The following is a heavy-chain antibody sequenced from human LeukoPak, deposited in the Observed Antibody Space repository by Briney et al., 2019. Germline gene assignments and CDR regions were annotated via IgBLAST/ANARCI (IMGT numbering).Heavy chain of an antibody. CDR1: GGSISSYY. CDR3: ARSSTGSYFDY. CDR2: IYYSGRT. J-gene: IGHJ4*02. D-gene: IGHD2-2*01. V-gene: IGHV4-59*01. Sequence: SETLSLTCTVSGGSISSYYWSWIRQPPGKGLEWIGYIYYSGRTNYNPSLKSRVTISVDTSKNQFSLKLSSVTAADTAVYYCARSSTGSYFDYWGQGALVTVSS.